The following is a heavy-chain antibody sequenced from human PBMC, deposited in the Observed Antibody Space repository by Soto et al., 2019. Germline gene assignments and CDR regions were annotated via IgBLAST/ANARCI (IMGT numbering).Heavy chain of an antibody. V-gene: IGHV1-18*01. CDR3: ARSKPDFIGWEPSDY. D-gene: IGHD1-26*01. J-gene: IGHJ4*02. Sequence: QVQLVQSGAEVKKPGASVKVSCKASGYTFTSYGISWVRQAPGQGLEWMGWISAYNGNTNYPQKLQGRVTMTTDTSTSTAHMDLRSLRSDDTAVYYCARSKPDFIGWEPSDYWGQGTLVTVSS. CDR2: ISAYNGNT. CDR1: GYTFTSYG.